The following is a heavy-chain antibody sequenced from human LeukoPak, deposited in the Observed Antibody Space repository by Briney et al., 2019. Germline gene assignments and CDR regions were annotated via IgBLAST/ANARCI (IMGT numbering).Heavy chain of an antibody. CDR1: DDSMSSYY. CDR2: VYYSGGT. V-gene: IGHV4-59*01. Sequence: PSETLSLTCTVSDDSMSSYYWNWIRQPPGKGLEWIGYVYYSGGTNYNPSLKSRDTISLDTSKNQFSLKLSSVTAADTAVYYCARRANTAPPYYFDYWGQGTLVTVSS. D-gene: IGHD5-18*01. J-gene: IGHJ4*02. CDR3: ARRANTAPPYYFDY.